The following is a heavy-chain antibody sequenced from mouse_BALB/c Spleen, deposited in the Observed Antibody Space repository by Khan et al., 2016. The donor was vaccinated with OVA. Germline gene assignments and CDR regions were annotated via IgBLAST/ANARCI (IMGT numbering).Heavy chain of an antibody. CDR2: ISIDSSTI. D-gene: IGHD2-3*01. Sequence: EVELVESGGGLVQPGGSRKLSCAASGFTFSGFGMHWVRQAPEKGLEWVAYISIDSSTIYSADTVKGRFTISRDNPKNTLFLQMTSLRSEDTAMYFCARTGYYYFDYWGQGTTLTVSS. CDR3: ARTGYYYFDY. V-gene: IGHV5-17*02. J-gene: IGHJ2*01. CDR1: GFTFSGFG.